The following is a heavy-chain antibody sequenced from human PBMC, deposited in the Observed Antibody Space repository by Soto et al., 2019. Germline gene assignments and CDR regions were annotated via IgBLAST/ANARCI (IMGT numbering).Heavy chain of an antibody. CDR1: GGTFSSYA. CDR3: ARDRLHWVLDI. D-gene: IGHD4-4*01. J-gene: IGHJ3*02. V-gene: IGHV1-69*01. Sequence: VQLVQSGAEVKKPASSVKVSCKASGGTFSSYAISWVRQAPGQGLEWMGGIITIFGTANYAQKCQGRVTITEDESTSTDYMELSSLRSEDTAVYYCARDRLHWVLDIWGQGTMVTVSS. CDR2: IITIFGTA.